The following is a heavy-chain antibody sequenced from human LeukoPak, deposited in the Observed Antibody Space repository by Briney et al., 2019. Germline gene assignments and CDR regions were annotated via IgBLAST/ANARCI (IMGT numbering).Heavy chain of an antibody. D-gene: IGHD3-22*01. J-gene: IGHJ3*02. CDR2: IIPIFGTA. Sequence: ASVKVSCKASGGTFSSYAISWVRQAPGQGLEWMGGIIPIFGTANYAQKFQGRVTITADKSTSTAYMELSSLRSEDTAVYYCARDSAYYYDSSEASDAFDIWGQGTMVTVSS. CDR1: GGTFSSYA. V-gene: IGHV1-69*06. CDR3: ARDSAYYYDSSEASDAFDI.